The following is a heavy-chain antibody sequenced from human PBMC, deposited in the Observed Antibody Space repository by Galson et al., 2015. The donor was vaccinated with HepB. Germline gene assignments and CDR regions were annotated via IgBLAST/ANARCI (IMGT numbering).Heavy chain of an antibody. CDR2: IRGNDGST. CDR1: GFIFSSYA. D-gene: IGHD4-17*01. Sequence: SLRLSCAASGFIFSSYAMSWVRQAPGKGLEWVSAIRGNDGSTYYADSVKGRFTISRDDSKNTLYLQMNSLRAEDTAIYYCAKEVYGDYGGKDYWGQGTLVTVSS. J-gene: IGHJ4*02. CDR3: AKEVYGDYGGKDY. V-gene: IGHV3-23*01.